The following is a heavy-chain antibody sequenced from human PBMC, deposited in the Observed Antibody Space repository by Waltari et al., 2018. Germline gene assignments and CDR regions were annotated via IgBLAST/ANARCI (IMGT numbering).Heavy chain of an antibody. V-gene: IGHV4-4*07. CDR3: ARDFLTIFGVVTPMDV. CDR2: IYTSGST. CDR1: GGSISSYY. J-gene: IGHJ6*03. Sequence: QVQLQESGPGLVKPSETLSLTCTVSGGSISSYYWSWIRQPAGKGLEWIGRIYTSGSTNYYPCLKGRVTRSVDTSKNQFSLKLSSVTAADTAVYYCARDFLTIFGVVTPMDVWGKGTTVTISS. D-gene: IGHD3-3*01.